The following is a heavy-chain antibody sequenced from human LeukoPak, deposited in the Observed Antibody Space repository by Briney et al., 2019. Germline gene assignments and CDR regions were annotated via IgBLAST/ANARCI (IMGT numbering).Heavy chain of an antibody. CDR3: AREIYCSASSCTGGVFDI. V-gene: IGHV3-53*01. J-gene: IGHJ3*02. CDR1: GVTVSSNY. Sequence: GGALRLSCAASGVTVSSNYMSWVRQTPGKGLEWVSLIYSGGSPYYADSVKGRVTLSRDNSKNTLYLQMNSLRVEDTAVYYCAREIYCSASSCTGGVFDIWGQGTMVTVSS. D-gene: IGHD2-15*01. CDR2: IYSGGSP.